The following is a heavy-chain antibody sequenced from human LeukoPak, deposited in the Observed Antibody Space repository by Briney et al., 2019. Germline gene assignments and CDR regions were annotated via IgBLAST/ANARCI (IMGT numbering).Heavy chain of an antibody. CDR2: IYYSGST. J-gene: IGHJ4*02. CDR1: GGSISSNY. CDR3: ARSRGSGYEDGAFDY. Sequence: PSETLSLTCTVSGGSISSNYWSWIRQPPGKGLEWIGYIYYSGSTYYNPSLKSRVTISVDTSKNQFSLKLSSVTAADTAVYYCARSRGSGYEDGAFDYWGQGTLVTVSS. V-gene: IGHV4-59*12. D-gene: IGHD5-12*01.